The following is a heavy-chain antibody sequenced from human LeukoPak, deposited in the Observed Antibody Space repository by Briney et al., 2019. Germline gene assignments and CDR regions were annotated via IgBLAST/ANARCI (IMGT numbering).Heavy chain of an antibody. CDR1: GYSISSGYY. V-gene: IGHV4-38-2*02. CDR2: IYHSGST. D-gene: IGHD3-22*01. CDR3: ARVDYDSSGPYFDY. J-gene: IGHJ4*02. Sequence: SSETLSLTCTVSGYSISSGYYWGWIRQPPGKGLEWIGSIYHSGSTYYNPSLKSRVTISVDTSKNQFSLKLSSVTAADTAVYYCARVDYDSSGPYFDYWGQGTLVTVSS.